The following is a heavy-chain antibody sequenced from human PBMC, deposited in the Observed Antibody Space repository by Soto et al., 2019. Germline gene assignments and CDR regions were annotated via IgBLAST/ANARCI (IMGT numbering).Heavy chain of an antibody. CDR3: AREYYGLDV. J-gene: IGHJ6*02. Sequence: PGGSLRLSCAASAFIVSSNQMNWVRQAPGKGLEWVSVIYSGGSTYYADSVKGRFTISRDTSKNTLYLQMNSLRAEDTAMYYCAREYYGLDVWGQGTTVTVSS. CDR1: AFIVSSNQ. CDR2: IYSGGST. V-gene: IGHV3-53*01.